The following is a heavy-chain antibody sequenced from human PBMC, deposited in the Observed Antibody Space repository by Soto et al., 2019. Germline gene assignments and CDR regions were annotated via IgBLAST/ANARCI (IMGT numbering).Heavy chain of an antibody. J-gene: IGHJ4*02. V-gene: IGHV1-69*12. CDR1: GGIFSNYA. CDR3: ARAWGNDWLLGPLDY. D-gene: IGHD3-9*01. Sequence: QVQLVQSGAEVKQPGSSVKVTCKASGGIFSNYAISWVRQAPGQGLEWMGGIIPIFGTANYAQKFQGRVTITADESTSTAYMELSSLRSEDTAVYYCARAWGNDWLLGPLDYWGQGTLVTVSS. CDR2: IIPIFGTA.